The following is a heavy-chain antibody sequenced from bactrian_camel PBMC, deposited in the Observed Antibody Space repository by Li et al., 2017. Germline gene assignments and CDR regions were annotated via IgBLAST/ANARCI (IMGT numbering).Heavy chain of an antibody. CDR2: LSTSGGRT. J-gene: IGHJ6*01. CDR3: AADPVWIGCREFLSRDRQGNA. CDR1: GYRDSSYS. D-gene: IGHD3*01. Sequence: HVQLVESGGGSVQSGGSLRLSCVASGYRDSSYSMGWFRQAPGKEREGIAGLSTSGGRTTYHDSVKGRFTISHDVIKNMNDVTKNTVYLQMSVLKPEDTAMYYCAADPVWIGCREFLSRDRQGNAWGQGTQVTVS. V-gene: IGHV3S1*01.